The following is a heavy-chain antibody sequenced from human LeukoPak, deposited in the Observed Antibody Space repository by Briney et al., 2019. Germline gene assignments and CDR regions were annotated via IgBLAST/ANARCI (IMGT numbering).Heavy chain of an antibody. CDR3: AKGWEAAVTVGFDY. Sequence: GGSLRLSCAAPGFTFSSYAMSWVRQAPGKGLEWVSAVSGSGGSTYYADSVKGRFTISRDNSKNTLYLQMNSLRAEDTAVYYCAKGWEAAVTVGFDYWGQGTLVTVSS. J-gene: IGHJ4*02. CDR1: GFTFSSYA. D-gene: IGHD6-25*01. V-gene: IGHV3-23*01. CDR2: VSGSGGST.